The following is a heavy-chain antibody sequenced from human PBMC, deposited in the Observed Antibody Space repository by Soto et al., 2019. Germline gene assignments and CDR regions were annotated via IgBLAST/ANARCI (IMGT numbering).Heavy chain of an antibody. CDR2: MNPNSGNT. Sequence: ASVKVSCKASGYTFTSYDINWVRQATGQGLEWMGWMNPNSGNTGYAQKFQGRVTMTRNTSISTAYMELSSLRSEDTAVYYCARGVLLFDSRADYYYYYMDVWGKGTTVTVSS. J-gene: IGHJ6*03. CDR1: GYTFTSYD. CDR3: ARGVLLFDSRADYYYYYMDV. D-gene: IGHD2-21*02. V-gene: IGHV1-8*01.